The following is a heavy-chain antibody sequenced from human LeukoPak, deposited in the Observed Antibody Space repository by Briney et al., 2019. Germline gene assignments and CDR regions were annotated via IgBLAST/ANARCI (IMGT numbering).Heavy chain of an antibody. V-gene: IGHV4-59*01. J-gene: IGHJ4*02. Sequence: PSETLSLTCTVSGGSISSYYWSWIRQPPGKGLEWIGYIYYSGSTNYNPSLKSRVTISVDTSKNQFSPKLSSVTAADTAVYYCARDAHRSGYSYGYDYWGQGTLVTVSS. CDR2: IYYSGST. CDR1: GGSISSYY. D-gene: IGHD5-18*01. CDR3: ARDAHRSGYSYGYDY.